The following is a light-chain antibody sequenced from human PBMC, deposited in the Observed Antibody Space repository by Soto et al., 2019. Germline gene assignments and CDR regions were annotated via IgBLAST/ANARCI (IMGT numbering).Light chain of an antibody. V-gene: IGLV2-8*01. J-gene: IGLJ1*01. CDR1: SSDVGGYSF. CDR3: SSHAGSYNPFV. Sequence: QSALTQHPSASGSPGQSVTISCTGTSSDVGGYSFVSWYQQHPGKAPKVLIYDVNKRPSGVPDRFSGSKSGNTASLTVSGLQADDEADYYCSSHAGSYNPFVFGLGTKVTVL. CDR2: DVN.